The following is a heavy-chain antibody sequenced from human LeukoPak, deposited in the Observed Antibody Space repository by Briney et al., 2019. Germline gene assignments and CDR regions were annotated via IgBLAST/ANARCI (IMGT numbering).Heavy chain of an antibody. CDR2: FDPEDGET. D-gene: IGHD6-6*01. V-gene: IGHV1-24*01. CDR3: ATSEYSSSLDPFDY. Sequence: EASVKVSCKVSGYTLTELSMHWVRQAPGKGLEWMGGFDPEDGETIYAQKFQGRVTMTEDTSTDTAYMELSSPRSEDTAVYYCATSEYSSSLDPFDYWGQGALVTVPS. CDR1: GYTLTELS. J-gene: IGHJ4*02.